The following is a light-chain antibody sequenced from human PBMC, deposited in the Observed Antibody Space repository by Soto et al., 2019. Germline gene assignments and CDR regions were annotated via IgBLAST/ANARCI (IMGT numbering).Light chain of an antibody. Sequence: EIVMTQSPATLSVSPGERATLSCRASQYVGTNLAWYLQKPGQAPRLLVSGASTRATGVPARFSGSGSGTEFTLTISSLQSEDFAIYYCQQYNAWPLTFGGGTKVEIQ. CDR1: QYVGTN. V-gene: IGKV3-15*01. J-gene: IGKJ4*01. CDR2: GAS. CDR3: QQYNAWPLT.